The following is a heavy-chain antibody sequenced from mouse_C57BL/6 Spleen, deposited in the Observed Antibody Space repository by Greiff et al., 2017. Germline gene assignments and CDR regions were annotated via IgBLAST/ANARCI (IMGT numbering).Heavy chain of an antibody. V-gene: IGHV1-82*01. CDR1: GYAFSSSW. J-gene: IGHJ2*01. CDR2: IYPGDGDT. Sequence: QVQLQQSGPELVKPGASVKISCKASGYAFSSSWMNWVKQRPGKGLEWIGRIYPGDGDTNYNGKFKGKATLTADKSSSTAYMQLSRLTSEDSAVYFCARSDGYPYYFDYWGQGTTLTVSS. CDR3: ARSDGYPYYFDY. D-gene: IGHD2-3*01.